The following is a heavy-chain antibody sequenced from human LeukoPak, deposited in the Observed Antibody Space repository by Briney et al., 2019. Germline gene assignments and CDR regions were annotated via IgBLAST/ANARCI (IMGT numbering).Heavy chain of an antibody. Sequence: ASVKVSCKASGYTFTGYYMHWVRQAPGQGLEWMGWINPNSGGTNYAQKFQGRVTMTRDTSISTAYMELSRLRSDDTAVYYCARAATSITGTWNWFDPWGQGTLVTVSS. CDR3: ARAATSITGTWNWFDP. V-gene: IGHV1-2*02. CDR1: GYTFTGYY. D-gene: IGHD1-20*01. J-gene: IGHJ5*02. CDR2: INPNSGGT.